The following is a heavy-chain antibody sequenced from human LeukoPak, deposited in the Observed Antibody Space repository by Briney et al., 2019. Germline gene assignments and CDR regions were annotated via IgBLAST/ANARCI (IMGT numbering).Heavy chain of an antibody. D-gene: IGHD6-19*01. J-gene: IGHJ6*03. CDR2: IYYSGST. V-gene: IGHV4-59*08. Sequence: PSEALSLTCTVSGGSISSYNWNWIRQPPGKGLEWMGYIYYSGSTNYNPSLKSRVTISVDTSKNQFSLKLSSVTAADTAVYYCARHSSGWYWVNYYYYMDVWGKGTTVTISS. CDR3: ARHSSGWYWVNYYYYMDV. CDR1: GGSISSYN.